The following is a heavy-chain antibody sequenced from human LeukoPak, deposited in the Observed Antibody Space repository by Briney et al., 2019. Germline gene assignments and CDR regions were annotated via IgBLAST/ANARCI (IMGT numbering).Heavy chain of an antibody. D-gene: IGHD3-22*01. J-gene: IGHJ5*02. CDR3: ARFTYYYDSSGLRGWFDP. CDR2: IYYSGST. V-gene: IGHV4-59*08. Sequence: SETLSLTCTVSGGSISSYYWSWIRQPPGKGLERIGYIYYSGSTNYNPSLKSRVTISVDTSKNQFSLKLSSVTAADTAVYYCARFTYYYDSSGLRGWFDPWGQGTLVTVSS. CDR1: GGSISSYY.